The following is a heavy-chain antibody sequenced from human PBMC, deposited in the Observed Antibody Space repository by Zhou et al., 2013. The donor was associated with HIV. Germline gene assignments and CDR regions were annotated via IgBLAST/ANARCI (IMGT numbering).Heavy chain of an antibody. J-gene: IGHJ6*03. CDR1: GYTFTSYD. Sequence: QVQLVQSGAEVKKPGASVKVSCKASGYTFTSYDINWVRQATGQGLEWMGWMNPNSGNTGYAQKFQGRVTITRNTSISTAYMELSSLRSEDTAVYYCATTSGSLWYSSQWDYYYMDVWGKGTTVTVSS. CDR2: MNPNSGNT. V-gene: IGHV1-8*03. D-gene: IGHD6-13*01. CDR3: ATTSGSLWYSSQWDYYYMDV.